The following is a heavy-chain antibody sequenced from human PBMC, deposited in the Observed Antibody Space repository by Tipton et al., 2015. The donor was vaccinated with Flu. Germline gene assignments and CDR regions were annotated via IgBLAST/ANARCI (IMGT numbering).Heavy chain of an antibody. J-gene: IGHJ4*02. D-gene: IGHD5-24*01. CDR1: GFTFDDYA. Sequence: SLRLSCEASGFTFDDYAMNWVRQPPRKGLEWVSNINWNGGSKGYADSVKGRFTISRDNAKNSLYLEMNTLRAEDTGLYFCARGDLLGHNYFDYWGQGAPVTVSS. CDR2: INWNGGSK. CDR3: ARGDLLGHNYFDY. V-gene: IGHV3-20*04.